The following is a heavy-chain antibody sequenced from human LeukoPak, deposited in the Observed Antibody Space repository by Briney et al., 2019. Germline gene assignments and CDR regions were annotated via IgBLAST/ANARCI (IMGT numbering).Heavy chain of an antibody. CDR1: GFTFSSYW. Sequence: GGSLRLSCAASGFTFSSYWMSWVRQAPGKGLEWVSSISGSAATISYADSVKGRFTFSRDNSKNTLYLQMNSLRAEDTALYFCAKDGSSGWSYYFDYWGQGTLVTVSS. V-gene: IGHV3-23*01. CDR2: ISGSAATI. D-gene: IGHD6-19*01. J-gene: IGHJ4*02. CDR3: AKDGSSGWSYYFDY.